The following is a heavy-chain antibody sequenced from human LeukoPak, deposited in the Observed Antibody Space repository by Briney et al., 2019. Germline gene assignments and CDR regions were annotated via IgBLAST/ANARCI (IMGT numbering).Heavy chain of an antibody. D-gene: IGHD3-9*01. J-gene: IGHJ6*02. CDR2: IYYSGST. CDR1: GGSLSSYY. CDR3: ARAFPYYDILTGYPYYYYYGMDV. Sequence: SETLSLTCTVSGGSLSSYYWSWIRQPPGKGLEWIGYIYYSGSTNYNPSLKSRVTISVDTSKNQFSLKLSSVTAADTAVYYCARAFPYYDILTGYPYYYYYGMDVWGQGTTVTVSS. V-gene: IGHV4-59*01.